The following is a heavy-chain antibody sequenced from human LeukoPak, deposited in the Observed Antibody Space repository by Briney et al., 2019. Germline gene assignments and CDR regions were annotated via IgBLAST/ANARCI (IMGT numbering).Heavy chain of an antibody. CDR3: ASRDYYDSSGYLYTGDY. CDR1: GGSISSSSYY. CDR2: IYYGGST. J-gene: IGHJ4*02. Sequence: PSETLSLTCTVSGGSISSSSYYWGWIRQPPGKGLEWIGSIYYGGSTYYNPSLKSRVTISVDTSKNQFSLKLSSVTAADTAVYYCASRDYYDSSGYLYTGDYWGQGTLVTVSS. D-gene: IGHD3-22*01. V-gene: IGHV4-39*01.